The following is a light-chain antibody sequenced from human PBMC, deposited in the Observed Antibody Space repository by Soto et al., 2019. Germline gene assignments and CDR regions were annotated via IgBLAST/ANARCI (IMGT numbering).Light chain of an antibody. CDR3: QQRSGWPRT. V-gene: IGKV3-11*01. J-gene: IGKJ1*01. CDR1: QSVSSY. CDR2: DAS. Sequence: EIVLTQSPATLSLSPGERATLSCRASQSVSSYLAWYQQKPGQAPRLLIYDASTRAAGFPARFSGSGSGTDFTLTTSSLEPEDVAVYYCQQRSGWPRTFGQGTKVEIK.